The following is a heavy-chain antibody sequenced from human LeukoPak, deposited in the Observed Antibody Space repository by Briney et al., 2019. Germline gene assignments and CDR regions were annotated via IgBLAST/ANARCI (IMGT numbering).Heavy chain of an antibody. V-gene: IGHV4-39*01. CDR2: IYYSGST. CDR1: GGSISSSSYY. Sequence: SETLSLTCTVSGGSISSSSYYWGWIRQPPGKGLEWIGSIYYSGSTYYHPSLKSRVTISVDTSKNQFSLKLSSLTAADTAVYYCARQSLSYDSSGYLHWGQGTLVTVSS. D-gene: IGHD3-22*01. J-gene: IGHJ4*02. CDR3: ARQSLSYDSSGYLH.